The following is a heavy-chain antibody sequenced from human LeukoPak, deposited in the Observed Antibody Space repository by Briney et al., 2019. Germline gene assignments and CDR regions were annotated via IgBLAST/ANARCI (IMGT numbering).Heavy chain of an antibody. J-gene: IGHJ4*02. V-gene: IGHV3-53*01. CDR1: GFTVSSNS. CDR3: ARRAGIYSHPYDY. CDR2: ISNSAET. Sequence: GGSLRLSCTVSGFTVSSNSMSWVRQAPGKGLEWVSFISNSAETHYSDSVKGRFSISRDSSKNTLYLQMNSLRAENTAVYYCARRAGIYSHPYDYWGQGTLVTVSS. D-gene: IGHD1-14*01.